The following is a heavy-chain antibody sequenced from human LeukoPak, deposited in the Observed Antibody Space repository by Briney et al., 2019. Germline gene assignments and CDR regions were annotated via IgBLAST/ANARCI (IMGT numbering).Heavy chain of an antibody. V-gene: IGHV1-3*01. D-gene: IGHD4-11*01. CDR2: INAGNGNT. CDR3: ASPKETTVTNYYYYGMDV. Sequence: GASVKVSCKASGYTFTSYAMHWVRQAPGQRLEWMGWINAGNGNTKYSQKFQGRVTITRDTSASTAYMELSSLRSEDTAVYYCASPKETTVTNYYYYGMDVWGQGTTVTVS. CDR1: GYTFTSYA. J-gene: IGHJ6*02.